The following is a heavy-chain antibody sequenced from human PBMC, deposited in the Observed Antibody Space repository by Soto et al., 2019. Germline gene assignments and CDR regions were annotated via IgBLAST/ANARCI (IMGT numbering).Heavy chain of an antibody. V-gene: IGHV3-33*01. CDR1: AFTFSSDG. CDR3: ARVGGGVRGVIISYYGTDV. J-gene: IGHJ6*02. CDR2: IWYDGSNK. D-gene: IGHD3-10*01. Sequence: PGGSLRLSWAASAFTFSSDGMHWVRQAPGKGLGWVAVIWYDGSNKYYPDPVKGRFTISRDNSKNTLYLQMNSLRAEDTAVYYCARVGGGVRGVIISYYGTDVWGQGTTVTVSS.